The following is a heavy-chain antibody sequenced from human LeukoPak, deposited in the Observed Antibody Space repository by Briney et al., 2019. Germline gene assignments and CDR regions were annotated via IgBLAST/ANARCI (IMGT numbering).Heavy chain of an antibody. CDR1: GFTFDDYG. J-gene: IGHJ3*02. Sequence: RAGGSLRLSCAASGFTFDDYGMSWVRQAPGKGLEWVSGISWNGGSTGYADSVKGRFTISRDNAKNSLYLQMNSLRAEDTALYYCARDPSGYGDYHDAFDIWGQGTMVTVSS. CDR3: ARDPSGYGDYHDAFDI. CDR2: ISWNGGST. V-gene: IGHV3-20*04. D-gene: IGHD4-17*01.